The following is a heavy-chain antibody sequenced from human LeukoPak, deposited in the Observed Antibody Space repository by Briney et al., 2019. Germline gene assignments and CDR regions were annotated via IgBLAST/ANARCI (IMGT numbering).Heavy chain of an antibody. J-gene: IGHJ5*02. CDR1: AVSIISYC. CDR3: AREFYYYDSSGDNWFDP. CDR2: IYSGGST. Sequence: LSGTLSRTRSVSAVSIISYCLTCIRLPAGKGLECIGRIYSGGSTNYNPSLKSRVTMSVDTSKNQFSLRLTSVTAADTAFYYCAREFYYYDSSGDNWFDPWGQGTLVTVSS. V-gene: IGHV4-4*07. D-gene: IGHD3-22*01.